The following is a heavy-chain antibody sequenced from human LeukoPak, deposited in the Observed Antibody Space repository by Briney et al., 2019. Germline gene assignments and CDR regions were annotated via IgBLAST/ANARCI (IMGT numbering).Heavy chain of an antibody. CDR3: AKSSYSIFDY. V-gene: IGHV6-1*01. D-gene: IGHD5-18*01. Sequence: SQTLSLTCAISGDSVSSNSAAWNWIRQSPSRGLEWLGRTYYRSKWYNDYAVSVKSRITINPDTSKNQFSLKLSSVTAADTAVYYCAKSSYSIFDYWGQGTLVTVSS. CDR2: TYYRSKWYN. CDR1: GDSVSSNSAA. J-gene: IGHJ4*02.